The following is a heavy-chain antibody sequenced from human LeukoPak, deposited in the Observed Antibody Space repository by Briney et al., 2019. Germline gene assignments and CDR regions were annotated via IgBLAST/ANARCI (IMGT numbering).Heavy chain of an antibody. D-gene: IGHD6-13*01. CDR1: GFTFSSYS. CDR2: ISSESDTI. J-gene: IGHJ6*02. Sequence: GGSLRLSCAASGFTFSSYSINWVRQAPGKGLEWVSYISSESDTIYYADSVKGRFTISRDNAKKSLYLQMNSLRAEDTAVYYCARDGVGEAGTSRYYYGMDVWGQGTTVTVSS. CDR3: ARDGVGEAGTSRYYYGMDV. V-gene: IGHV3-48*01.